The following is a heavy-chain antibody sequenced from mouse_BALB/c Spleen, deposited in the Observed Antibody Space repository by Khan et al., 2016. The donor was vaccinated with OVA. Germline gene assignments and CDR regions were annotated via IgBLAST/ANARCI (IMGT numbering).Heavy chain of an antibody. V-gene: IGHV1S137*01. D-gene: IGHD1-1*01. CDR1: GYTFNDYA. CDR3: ARPAYYASFAY. J-gene: IGHJ2*01. CDR2: ISTYSGST. Sequence: QVQLQQSGPELVRPGVSVKISCTGSGYTFNDYAMYWVQQRHAKRLEWIGLISTYSGSTNYNQKFKGKVTMTVDKSSSAAYMEIGRLTSEDSAISSCARPAYYASFAYSGHCTALPFSS.